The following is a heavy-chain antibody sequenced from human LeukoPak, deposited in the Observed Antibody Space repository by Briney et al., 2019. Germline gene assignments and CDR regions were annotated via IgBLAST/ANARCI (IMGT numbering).Heavy chain of an antibody. Sequence: SETLSLTCTVSGVSFGSHYWTSIRQSAGKGLEWLGRVYTSGTTHFNPSFESRLSMSVDTSKAQFSLKLTSVTAPDTAVYYCARGSPSDASFFSFGGQGTLVTVSS. V-gene: IGHV4-4*07. CDR2: VYTSGTT. D-gene: IGHD1-26*01. CDR1: GVSFGSHY. J-gene: IGHJ4*02. CDR3: ARGSPSDASFFSF.